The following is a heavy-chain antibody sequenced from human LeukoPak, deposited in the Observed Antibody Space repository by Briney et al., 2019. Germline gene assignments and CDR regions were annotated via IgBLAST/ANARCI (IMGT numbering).Heavy chain of an antibody. Sequence: SVKVSCKASGGTFSSYAISWVRQAPGQGLEWMGRIIPIFGTANYAQKFQGRVTLTRNTSISTAYMELSSLRSEDTAVYYCARCSGGSCYSYPNWFDPWGQGTLVTVSS. J-gene: IGHJ5*02. CDR2: IIPIFGTA. D-gene: IGHD2-15*01. CDR1: GGTFSSYA. V-gene: IGHV1-69*05. CDR3: ARCSGGSCYSYPNWFDP.